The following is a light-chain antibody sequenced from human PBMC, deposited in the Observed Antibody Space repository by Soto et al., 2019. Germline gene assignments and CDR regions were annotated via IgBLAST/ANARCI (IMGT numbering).Light chain of an antibody. CDR2: DVS. CDR1: SSDVGGYNY. J-gene: IGLJ1*01. CDR3: CSHAGSPIRDV. V-gene: IGLV2-11*01. Sequence: QSALTQPRSVSGSPGQSVTISCTGTSSDVGGYNYGSWYQQNPSKAPKLMIYDVSKRPSGVPDRFSGSKSGNTATLTISGLQAEDDADYFCCSHAGSPIRDVFGTGTNVTVL.